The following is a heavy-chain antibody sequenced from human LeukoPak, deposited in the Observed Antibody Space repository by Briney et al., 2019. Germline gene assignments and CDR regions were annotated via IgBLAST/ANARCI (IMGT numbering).Heavy chain of an antibody. V-gene: IGHV1-46*01. D-gene: IGHD5-24*01. Sequence: ASVKVSCKASGYTFTSYYMHWLRQAPGQGLEWMGIINPSGGSTSYAQKFQGRVTMTRDTSTSTVYMELSSLRSEDTAVYYCARELPVEMATTGGYFDYWGQGTLVTVSS. CDR2: INPSGGST. J-gene: IGHJ4*02. CDR3: ARELPVEMATTGGYFDY. CDR1: GYTFTSYY.